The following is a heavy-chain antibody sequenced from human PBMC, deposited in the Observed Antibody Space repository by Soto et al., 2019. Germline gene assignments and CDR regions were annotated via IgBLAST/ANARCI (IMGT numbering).Heavy chain of an antibody. CDR1: GGTFSSYT. CDR3: ARDSVVPAAMSGYSMDV. D-gene: IGHD2-2*01. Sequence: QVQLVQSGAEVKKPGSSVKVSCKASGGTFSSYTISWVRQAPGQGLEWMGRIIPILGIANYAQKFQGRVTIPAGKSTSTAYMELSSLLSADTAVYYCARDSVVPAAMSGYSMDVWGPGTPVTVSS. V-gene: IGHV1-69*08. J-gene: IGHJ6*02. CDR2: IIPILGIA.